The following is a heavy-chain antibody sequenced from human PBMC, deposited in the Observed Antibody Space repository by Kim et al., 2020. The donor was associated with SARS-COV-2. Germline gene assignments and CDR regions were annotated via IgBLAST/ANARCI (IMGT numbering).Heavy chain of an antibody. CDR2: ISASGGST. V-gene: IGHV3-23*01. CDR3: AGRPAYGGHRDY. J-gene: IGHJ4*02. CDR1: GFSFNNYA. D-gene: IGHD4-17*01. Sequence: GGSLRLSCAASGFSFNNYAMSWVRQAPGKGLEWVSAISASGGSTYYADSVKGRFTISRDNSKNTLYLQMNSLRAEDTAVYYCAGRPAYGGHRDYWGQGTLVTVSS.